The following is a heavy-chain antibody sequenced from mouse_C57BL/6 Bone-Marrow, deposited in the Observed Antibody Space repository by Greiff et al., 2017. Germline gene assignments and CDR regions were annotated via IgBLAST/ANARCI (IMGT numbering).Heavy chain of an antibody. CDR3: ARDRVYYGNYGYFDV. Sequence: ESGPGLVKPSQSLSLTCSVTGYSITSGYYWNWIRQFPGNKLEWMGYISYDGSNNYNPSLKNRISITRDTATNQFFLKLNSVTTEDTATYYCARDRVYYGNYGYFDVWGTGTTVTVSS. V-gene: IGHV3-6*01. CDR2: ISYDGSN. CDR1: GYSITSGYY. D-gene: IGHD2-1*01. J-gene: IGHJ1*03.